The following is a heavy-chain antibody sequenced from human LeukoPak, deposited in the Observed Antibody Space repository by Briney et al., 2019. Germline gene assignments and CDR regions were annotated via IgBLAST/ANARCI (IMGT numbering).Heavy chain of an antibody. V-gene: IGHV1-2*06. CDR3: ARADSSGWYQNDY. D-gene: IGHD6-19*01. Sequence: GASVKVSCKASGYTFTGYYMHWVRQAPGQGLEWMGRINPNSGDTNYAQKFQGRVTMTRDTSTSTAYMELSRLRSDDTAVYYCARADSSGWYQNDYWGQGTLVTVSS. J-gene: IGHJ4*02. CDR1: GYTFTGYY. CDR2: INPNSGDT.